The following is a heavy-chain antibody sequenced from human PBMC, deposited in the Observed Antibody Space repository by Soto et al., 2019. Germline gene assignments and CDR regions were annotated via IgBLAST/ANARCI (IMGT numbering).Heavy chain of an antibody. J-gene: IGHJ5*02. D-gene: IGHD4-17*01. Sequence: QVQLQESGPGLVKPSETLSLTCTVSGGSVSSGSYYWSWIRQPPGKGLEWIGYIYYSGITKYNPCLKSRVTISVDTSKNQFSLKLSSVTAADTAVYYCAREVDYGENWFDPWGQGTLVTVSS. CDR1: GGSVSSGSYY. CDR2: IYYSGIT. CDR3: AREVDYGENWFDP. V-gene: IGHV4-61*01.